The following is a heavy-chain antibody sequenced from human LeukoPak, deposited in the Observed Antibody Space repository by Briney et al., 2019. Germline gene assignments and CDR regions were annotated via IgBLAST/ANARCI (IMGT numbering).Heavy chain of an antibody. J-gene: IGHJ5*02. CDR1: GFIFSNYA. D-gene: IGHD6-13*01. CDR3: AKGAAAGLVDWFDP. V-gene: IGHV3-23*01. Sequence: GGSLRLSSAASGFIFSNYALMWVRRAPGRGLEWVSSIIWGGDETFYADSVKGRFSLSRDNSKNMLYLQMYSLGAEDTAMYYCAKGAAAGLVDWFDPWGEGTLVTVSS. CDR2: IIWGGDET.